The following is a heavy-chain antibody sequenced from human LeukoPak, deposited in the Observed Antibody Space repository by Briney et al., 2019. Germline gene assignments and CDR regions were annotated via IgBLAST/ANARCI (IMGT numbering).Heavy chain of an antibody. CDR1: GFTFDDYA. CDR3: ATKGGQWLEYYLDY. CDR2: ISGDGGST. Sequence: PGGSLRLSCAASGFTFDDYAMHWVRQAPGKGLEWVSLISGDGGSTYYADSVKGRFTISRDNSKNSLYLQMNSLRTEDTALYYCATKGGQWLEYYLDYWGQGTLVTVSS. V-gene: IGHV3-43*02. J-gene: IGHJ4*02. D-gene: IGHD6-19*01.